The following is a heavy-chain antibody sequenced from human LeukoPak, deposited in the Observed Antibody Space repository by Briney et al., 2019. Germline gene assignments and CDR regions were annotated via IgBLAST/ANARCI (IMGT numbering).Heavy chain of an antibody. D-gene: IGHD3-10*01. CDR3: AKDWDPLGGDY. J-gene: IGHJ4*02. CDR1: GFTFSSYS. V-gene: IGHV3-23*01. CDR2: ISGSGGST. Sequence: GGPLRLSCAASGFTFSSYSMIWVRQAPGKGLEWVSAISGSGGSTYYADSVKGRFTISRDNAKNTLYLQMNSLRAEDTAVYYCAKDWDPLGGDYWGQGTLVTVSS.